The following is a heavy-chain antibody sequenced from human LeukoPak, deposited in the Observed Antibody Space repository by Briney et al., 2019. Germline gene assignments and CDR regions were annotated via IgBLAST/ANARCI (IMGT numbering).Heavy chain of an antibody. Sequence: GGSLRLSCAASGFTFSSYGMHWVRQAPGKGLEWVAVISYDGSNKYYADSVKGRFTISRDNSKNTLYSQMNSLRTEDTAVYYCAKDLYDYWGQGTLVTVSS. J-gene: IGHJ4*02. V-gene: IGHV3-30*18. D-gene: IGHD5/OR15-5a*01. CDR1: GFTFSSYG. CDR2: ISYDGSNK. CDR3: AKDLYDY.